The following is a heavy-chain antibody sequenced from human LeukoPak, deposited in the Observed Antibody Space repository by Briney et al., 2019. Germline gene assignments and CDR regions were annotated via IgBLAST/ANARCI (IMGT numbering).Heavy chain of an antibody. CDR2: INPNSGGT. CDR3: ARGPYCSGGSCYFQSTSYYMDV. Sequence: GASVKVSCKASGYTFTGYYMHWVRQAPGQGLEWMGWINPNSGGTNYAQKFQGRVTMTRDTSISTAYMELSRLRSEDTAVYYCARGPYCSGGSCYFQSTSYYMDVWGKGTTVTISS. D-gene: IGHD2-15*01. J-gene: IGHJ6*03. CDR1: GYTFTGYY. V-gene: IGHV1-2*02.